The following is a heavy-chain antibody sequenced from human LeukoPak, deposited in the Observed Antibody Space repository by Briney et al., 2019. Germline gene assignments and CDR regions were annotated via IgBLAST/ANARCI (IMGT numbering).Heavy chain of an antibody. V-gene: IGHV4-34*01. D-gene: IGHD6-13*01. Sequence: PSETLSLTCAVYGGSFSGYYWSWIRQPPGKGLEWIGEINHSGSTNYNPSLKSRVTISVDTSKNQFSLKLSSVTAADTAVYYCARLYSSTWEGYFQHWGQGTLVTVSS. J-gene: IGHJ1*01. CDR3: ARLYSSTWEGYFQH. CDR1: GGSFSGYY. CDR2: INHSGST.